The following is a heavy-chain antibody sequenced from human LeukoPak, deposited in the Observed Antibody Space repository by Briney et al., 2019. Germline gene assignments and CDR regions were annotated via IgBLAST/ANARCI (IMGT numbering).Heavy chain of an antibody. CDR3: AKGVFFGPHVRSYFDY. V-gene: IGHV3-23*01. D-gene: IGHD3-10*01. Sequence: GGSLRLSCAASGFTFSSYAMSWVRQAPGKGLEWVSAISGSGGSTYYADSVKGRFTISRDNSKNTLYLQMNSLRAEDTAVYYCAKGVFFGPHVRSYFDYWGQGTLVTVSS. J-gene: IGHJ4*02. CDR1: GFTFSSYA. CDR2: ISGSGGST.